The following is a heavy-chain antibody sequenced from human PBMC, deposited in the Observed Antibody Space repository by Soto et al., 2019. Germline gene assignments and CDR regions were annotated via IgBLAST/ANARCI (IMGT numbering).Heavy chain of an antibody. Sequence: SVKVSCKXSGGTFSSYAISWVRQAPGQGLEWMGGIIPIFGTANYAQKFQGRVTITADESTSTAYMELSSLRSEDTAVYYCARGQSGYDLADYWGQGTPVTVSS. J-gene: IGHJ4*02. V-gene: IGHV1-69*13. CDR3: ARGQSGYDLADY. CDR1: GGTFSSYA. D-gene: IGHD5-12*01. CDR2: IIPIFGTA.